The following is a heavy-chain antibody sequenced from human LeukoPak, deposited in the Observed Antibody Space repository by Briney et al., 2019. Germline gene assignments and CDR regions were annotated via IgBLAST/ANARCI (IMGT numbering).Heavy chain of an antibody. V-gene: IGHV3-21*01. CDR3: ARARGQQPVVDY. Sequence: GGSLRPSCAASGFTFSSYSMNWVRQAPGKGLEWVSSISSSSSYIYYADSVKGRFTISRDNAKNSLYLQMNSLRAEDTAVYYCARARGQQPVVDYWGQGTLVTVSS. CDR2: ISSSSSYI. D-gene: IGHD6-13*01. J-gene: IGHJ4*02. CDR1: GFTFSSYS.